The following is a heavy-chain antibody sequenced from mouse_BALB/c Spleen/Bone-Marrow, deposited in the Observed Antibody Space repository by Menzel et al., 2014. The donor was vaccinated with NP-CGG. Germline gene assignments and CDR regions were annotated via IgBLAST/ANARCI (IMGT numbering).Heavy chain of an antibody. CDR1: GFSFNSYG. D-gene: IGHD2-2*01. V-gene: IGHV5-9-2*01. J-gene: IGHJ2*01. Sequence: EVQLVESGGGLVKPGGSLKLSCTASGFSFNSYGMSWVRQTPEKRLEWVATLTNGGNYTYYPDSVKGRFTISRDNVKNNLYLQMRSLRSEDTALYYCVRNYYGYDGYFDYWGQGTTLTVSS. CDR3: VRNYYGYDGYFDY. CDR2: LTNGGNYT.